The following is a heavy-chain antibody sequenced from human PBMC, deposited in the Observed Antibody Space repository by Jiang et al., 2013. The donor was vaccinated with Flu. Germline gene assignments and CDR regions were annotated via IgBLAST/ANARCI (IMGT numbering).Heavy chain of an antibody. J-gene: IGHJ6*02. D-gene: IGHD1-1*01. Sequence: SGAEVKKPGASVKVSCRASGYTFTIYDITWVRQAPGQGLEWMGWISTSNGDTNYAQKLQGRVTMTTDTSTSTAYMELRSLRSDDTAVYYCARVVQYAPVYYAMDVWGQGTTVTVSS. CDR2: ISTSNGDT. CDR1: GYTFTIYD. V-gene: IGHV1-18*01. CDR3: ARVVQYAPVYYAMDV.